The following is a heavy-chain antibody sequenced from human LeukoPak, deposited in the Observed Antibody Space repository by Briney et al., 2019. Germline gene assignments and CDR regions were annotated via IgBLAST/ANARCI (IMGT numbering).Heavy chain of an antibody. D-gene: IGHD6-13*01. Sequence: GASVKVSCKASGYTFTSYGISWVRQAPGQGLEWMGRIIPILGIANYAQKFQGRVTITADKSTSTAYMELSSLRSEDTAVYYCARAGSSSWYGSYYYYGMDVWGQGTTVTVSS. J-gene: IGHJ6*02. V-gene: IGHV1-69*04. CDR3: ARAGSSSWYGSYYYYGMDV. CDR1: GYTFTSYG. CDR2: IIPILGIA.